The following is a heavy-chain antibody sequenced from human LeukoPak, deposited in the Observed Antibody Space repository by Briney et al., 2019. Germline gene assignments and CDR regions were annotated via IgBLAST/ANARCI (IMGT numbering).Heavy chain of an antibody. J-gene: IGHJ4*02. CDR2: IHSSAGT. Sequence: PSETLSLTCTVSDASINTYYWSWTRQPPGKELEWIAYIHSSAGTNSNPSLKSRVTMSIDTSKRQFSPRLSSVTASDTAVYYCGRHKSGDAYNPLDYWGQGTLVTVSS. CDR1: DASINTYY. V-gene: IGHV4-59*08. CDR3: GRHKSGDAYNPLDY. D-gene: IGHD5-24*01.